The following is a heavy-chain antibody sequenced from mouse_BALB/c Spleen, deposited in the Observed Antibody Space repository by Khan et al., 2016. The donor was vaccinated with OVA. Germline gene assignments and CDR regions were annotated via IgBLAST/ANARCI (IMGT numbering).Heavy chain of an antibody. CDR1: GFTFSSYS. CDR2: ISSGGDYT. Sequence: EVKLVESGGDLVKPGGSLKLSCAASGFTFSSYSMSWVRQTPDKRLEWVATISSGGDYTYYPDNVKGRFTISRDNAKNTRYLQMSSLKSEDTAMYYCASHLTGSFAYWGQGTLVTVSA. D-gene: IGHD4-1*01. V-gene: IGHV5-6*01. J-gene: IGHJ3*01. CDR3: ASHLTGSFAY.